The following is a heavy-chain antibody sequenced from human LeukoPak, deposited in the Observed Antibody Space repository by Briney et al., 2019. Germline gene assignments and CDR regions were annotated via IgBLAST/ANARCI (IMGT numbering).Heavy chain of an antibody. V-gene: IGHV3-21*01. Sequence: KPGGSLRPSCAASGYTFSSYSINWVRQAPGKGLEWVSSISVGSNYIYYADSVRGRFSISRDDARNSLYLQMDSLRGDDTAVYYCARLRRNSDRSGYYYYYDYWGQGTLVTVSS. CDR3: ARLRRNSDRSGYYYYYDY. J-gene: IGHJ4*02. CDR2: ISVGSNYI. D-gene: IGHD3-22*01. CDR1: GYTFSSYS.